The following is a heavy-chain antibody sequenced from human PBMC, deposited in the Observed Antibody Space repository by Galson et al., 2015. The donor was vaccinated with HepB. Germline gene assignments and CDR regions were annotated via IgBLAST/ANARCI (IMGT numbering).Heavy chain of an antibody. CDR3: AKAVALHFYYGLDV. CDR1: GFSFSRYA. CDR2: ITGSGGST. V-gene: IGHV3-23*01. J-gene: IGHJ6*02. Sequence: SLRLSCATSGFSFSRYAMSWVRQAPGKGLEWVSAITGSGGSTYYADSVKGRFTISRDNSKNTLHLQVNRLRAEDTAVYYCAKAVALHFYYGLDVWGQGTTVTVSS.